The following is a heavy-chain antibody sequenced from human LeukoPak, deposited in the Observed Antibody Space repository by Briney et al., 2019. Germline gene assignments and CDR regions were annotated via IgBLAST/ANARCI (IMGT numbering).Heavy chain of an antibody. Sequence: PSETLSLTFTVSGGSISSYYWSWIRQPPGKGLEWIGYIYYSGSTNYNPSLKSRVTISVDTSKNQFSLKLSSVTAADTAVYYCARGQWLPVFDFWGQGTLVTVSS. V-gene: IGHV4-59*01. CDR2: IYYSGST. CDR3: ARGQWLPVFDF. D-gene: IGHD3-22*01. CDR1: GGSISSYY. J-gene: IGHJ4*02.